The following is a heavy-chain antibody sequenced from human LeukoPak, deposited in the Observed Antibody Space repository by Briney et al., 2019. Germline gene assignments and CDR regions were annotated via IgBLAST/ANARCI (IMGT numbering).Heavy chain of an antibody. D-gene: IGHD2/OR15-2a*01. CDR2: IYYSGST. J-gene: IGHJ4*02. CDR3: GRQRSTFGFDY. CDR1: GGSISSSSYY. Sequence: SETLSLTCTVSGGSISSSSYYWGWIRQPPGKGLEWIGGIYYSGSTYYNPSLKSRVTISVDTSKNQFSPKLSSVTAADTAVYYCGRQRSTFGFDYWGQGTLVTVSS. V-gene: IGHV4-39*01.